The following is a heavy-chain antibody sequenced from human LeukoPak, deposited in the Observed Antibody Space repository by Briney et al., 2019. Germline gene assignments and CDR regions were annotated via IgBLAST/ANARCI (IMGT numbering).Heavy chain of an antibody. CDR1: GYSFTSYY. V-gene: IGHV1-46*01. CDR2: IDPSGGST. J-gene: IGHJ4*02. Sequence: ASVKVSCKASGYSFTSYYMQWLRQAPGQGLEWMGIIDPSGGSTGYAPKFQGRVTMTRDTSTSTVYMELSSLRSEDTALYYCARVHTSGWYGGPLDYWGQGTLVTVSS. D-gene: IGHD6-19*01. CDR3: ARVHTSGWYGGPLDY.